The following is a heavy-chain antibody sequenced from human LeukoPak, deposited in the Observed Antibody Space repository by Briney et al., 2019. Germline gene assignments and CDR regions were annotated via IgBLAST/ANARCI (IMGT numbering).Heavy chain of an antibody. Sequence: GGSLRLSCAASGFTFASYAMNWVRQAPGKGLEWVSAISGSSDNTYYAGSVKGRLTISRDNSKNTLYLQMNSLRAEDTAVYYCAKDYYYDPVDAFDVWGQGTMVSVSS. CDR1: GFTFASYA. CDR3: AKDYYYDPVDAFDV. V-gene: IGHV3-23*01. CDR2: ISGSSDNT. J-gene: IGHJ3*01. D-gene: IGHD3-22*01.